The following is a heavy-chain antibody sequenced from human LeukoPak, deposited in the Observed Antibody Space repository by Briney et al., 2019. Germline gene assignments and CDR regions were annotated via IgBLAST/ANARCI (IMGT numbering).Heavy chain of an antibody. D-gene: IGHD5-12*01. CDR3: ARVRDAGTSIRISGYDWLFDY. V-gene: IGHV1-18*04. Sequence: GASVKVSCKASGYTFTGYYMHWVRQAPGQGLEWMGWISAYNGNTNYAQKLQGRVTMTTDTSTSTAYMELRSLRSDDTAVYYCARVRDAGTSIRISGYDWLFDYWGQGTLVTVSS. CDR2: ISAYNGNT. CDR1: GYTFTGYY. J-gene: IGHJ4*02.